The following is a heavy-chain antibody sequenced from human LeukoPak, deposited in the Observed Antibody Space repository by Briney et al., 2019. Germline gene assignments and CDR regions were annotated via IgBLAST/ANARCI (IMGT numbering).Heavy chain of an antibody. V-gene: IGHV3-23*01. D-gene: IGHD3-3*01. J-gene: IGHJ4*02. CDR2: ISGSGGST. CDR3: AKVRRGGDFWFRALDY. CDR1: GFTFSSYA. Sequence: QPGGSLRLSCAASGFTFSSYAMHWVRQAPGKGLEWVSAISGSGGSTYYADSVKGRFTISRDNSKNTLYLQMNSLRAEDTVVYYCAKVRRGGDFWFRALDYWGQGTLVTVSS.